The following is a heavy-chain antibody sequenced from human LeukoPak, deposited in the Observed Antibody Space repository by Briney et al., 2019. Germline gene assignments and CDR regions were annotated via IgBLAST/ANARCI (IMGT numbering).Heavy chain of an antibody. J-gene: IGHJ4*02. CDR2: ISSSGSTI. V-gene: IGHV3-48*03. CDR1: GFTFRSYE. CDR3: SSGGY. D-gene: IGHD3-16*01. Sequence: GWSLRLSCAASGFTFRSYEMNRVRQAPGKGLEWVSYISSSGSTIYYADSVKGRFTISRDYAKDSQYLQMNSLRSEDTAVYYFSSGGYWRQGTLVTVSS.